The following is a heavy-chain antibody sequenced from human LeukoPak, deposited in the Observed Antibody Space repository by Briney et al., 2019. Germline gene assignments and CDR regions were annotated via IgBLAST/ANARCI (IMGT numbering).Heavy chain of an antibody. Sequence: GESLKISCKGSGYTFSTYWIGWVHQMPGKGLEWMGIMYPGDSDTRYSPSFQGQVTISADKSISTAYLQWSSLKASDTAMHYCARLDGVLYTPSYFDYWGQGTLVTVPS. CDR1: GYTFSTYW. D-gene: IGHD3-3*01. CDR2: MYPGDSDT. J-gene: IGHJ4*02. V-gene: IGHV5-51*07. CDR3: ARLDGVLYTPSYFDY.